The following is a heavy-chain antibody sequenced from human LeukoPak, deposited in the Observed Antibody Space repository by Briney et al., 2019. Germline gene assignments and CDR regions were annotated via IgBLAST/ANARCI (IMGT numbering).Heavy chain of an antibody. Sequence: KASETLSLTCTVSGGSISSYYWSWIRQPPGKGLEWIGYIYYSGSTNYNPSLKSRVTISVDTSKNQFSLKLSSVTAADTAVYYCARVYQDIGVVPAATKQKNYYYYYVDVWGKGTTVTVSS. CDR1: GGSISSYY. CDR2: IYYSGST. J-gene: IGHJ6*03. CDR3: ARVYQDIGVVPAATKQKNYYYYYVDV. V-gene: IGHV4-59*01. D-gene: IGHD2-2*01.